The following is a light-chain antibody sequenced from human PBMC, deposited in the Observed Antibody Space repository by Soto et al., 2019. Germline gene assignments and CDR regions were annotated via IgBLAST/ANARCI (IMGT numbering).Light chain of an antibody. CDR3: QQNGRSPPWT. Sequence: EIVLTQSPGTLSLSPGERATLSCRASQSVSSSYLVWYQQKPGQAPRLLIYGASIRATGIPDRFSGSGSGTDFTLTISRLEPEDFAVYYCQQNGRSPPWTFGSGTKVEIK. V-gene: IGKV3-20*01. CDR2: GAS. CDR1: QSVSSSY. J-gene: IGKJ1*01.